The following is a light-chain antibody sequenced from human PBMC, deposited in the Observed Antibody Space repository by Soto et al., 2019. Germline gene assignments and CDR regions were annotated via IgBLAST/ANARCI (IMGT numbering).Light chain of an antibody. CDR3: QQYNSYLFT. CDR1: QGISSW. J-gene: IGKJ3*01. CDR2: DAS. Sequence: DIQMTQSPSSVSASVGDRVTITCRASQGISSWLAWYQQKPGKAPKLLIYDASSLESGVSLRFSGSGSGTEFTLTISSLQPDDSATYYCQQYNSYLFTFGPGTKVDIK. V-gene: IGKV1-5*01.